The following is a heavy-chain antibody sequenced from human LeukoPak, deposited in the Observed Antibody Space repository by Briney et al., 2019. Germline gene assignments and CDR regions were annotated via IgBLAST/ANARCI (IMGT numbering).Heavy chain of an antibody. CDR2: LRYDGSNK. V-gene: IGHV3-30*02. Sequence: GGSLRLSCAASGFTFSSYGMHWVRQAPGKGLEWVAFLRYDGSNKYYADSVKGRFTISRDNSKNTLYLQMNSLRAEDTAVYYCAKDGTPRPIITMVPARGMDVWGKGTTVTVSS. D-gene: IGHD3-10*01. J-gene: IGHJ6*03. CDR3: AKDGTPRPIITMVPARGMDV. CDR1: GFTFSSYG.